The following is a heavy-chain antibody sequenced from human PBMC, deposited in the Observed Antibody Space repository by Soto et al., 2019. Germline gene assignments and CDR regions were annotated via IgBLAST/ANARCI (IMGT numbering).Heavy chain of an antibody. CDR2: ISGSGGST. J-gene: IGHJ6*02. CDR1: GFTFSSYA. D-gene: IGHD5-12*01. Sequence: GGSLRLSCAASGFTFSSYAMSWVRQAPGKGLEWVSAISGSGGSTYYADSVKGRFTISRDNSKNTLYLQMNSLRAEDTAVYYCAKAGMGVDTMSDFYYAMDVWGQGTTVTVSS. CDR3: AKAGMGVDTMSDFYYAMDV. V-gene: IGHV3-23*01.